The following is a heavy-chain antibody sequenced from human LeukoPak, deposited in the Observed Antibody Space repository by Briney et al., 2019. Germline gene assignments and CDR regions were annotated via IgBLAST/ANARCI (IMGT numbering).Heavy chain of an antibody. CDR2: ISGSGTNT. J-gene: IGHJ5*02. D-gene: IGHD3-10*01. CDR1: GFTVSSYA. CDR3: AKRRHYYGSGDYYRDP. Sequence: GRSLRLSWAAAGFTVSSYAMSWVRQAPGKGLGWVSSISGSGTNTYYADSVKGRFTLSRDNSRNLLFLQMSSLRVEDTAVYYCAKRRHYYGSGDYYRDPWGQGTLVTVSS. V-gene: IGHV3-23*01.